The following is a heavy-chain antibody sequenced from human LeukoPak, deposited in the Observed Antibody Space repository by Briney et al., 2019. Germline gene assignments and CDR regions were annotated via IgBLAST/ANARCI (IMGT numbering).Heavy chain of an antibody. Sequence: PGRSLRLSCAASGFTFSSYGMHWVRQAPGKGLEWVAVIWYDGSNEYCADSVKGRFTISRDNSKNTLYLQMNILRAEDTAVYYCARDMEQWLVQDWYFDLWGRGTLVTVSS. J-gene: IGHJ2*01. D-gene: IGHD6-19*01. CDR3: ARDMEQWLVQDWYFDL. CDR1: GFTFSSYG. CDR2: IWYDGSNE. V-gene: IGHV3-33*01.